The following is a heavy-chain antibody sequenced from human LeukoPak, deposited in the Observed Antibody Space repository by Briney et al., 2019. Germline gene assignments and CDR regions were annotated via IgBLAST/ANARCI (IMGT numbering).Heavy chain of an antibody. CDR1: GGTFSSFA. V-gene: IGHV1-69*05. D-gene: IGHD6-6*01. CDR3: ARERTPPQYSSSSYFDY. Sequence: SVKVSCKASGGTFSSFAISWVRQAPGQGLEWMGGIIPIFGTANYAQKFQGRVTITTDESTSTAYMELSSLRSEDTAVYYCARERTPPQYSSSSYFDYWGQGTLVTVSS. CDR2: IIPIFGTA. J-gene: IGHJ4*02.